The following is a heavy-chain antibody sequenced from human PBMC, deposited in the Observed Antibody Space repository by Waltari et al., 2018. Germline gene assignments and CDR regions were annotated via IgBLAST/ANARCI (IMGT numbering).Heavy chain of an antibody. CDR3: ARDRRTYYYGSGSPGDYYYMDV. Sequence: KASGGTFSSYAISWVRQAPGQGLEWMGGIIPIFGTANYAQKFQGRVTITTDESTSTAYMELSSLRSEDTAVYYCARDRRTYYYGSGSPGDYYYMDVWGKGTTVTVSS. V-gene: IGHV1-69*05. J-gene: IGHJ6*03. CDR2: IIPIFGTA. D-gene: IGHD3-10*01. CDR1: GGTFSSYA.